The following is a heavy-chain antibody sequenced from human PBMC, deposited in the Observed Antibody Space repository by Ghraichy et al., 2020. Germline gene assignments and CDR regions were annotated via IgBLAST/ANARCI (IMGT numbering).Heavy chain of an antibody. CDR2: INGGGGST. CDR1: GFTFSSYA. J-gene: IGHJ4*02. Sequence: LNISCAASGFTFSSYAMSWVRQAPGKGLEWVSTINGGGGSTYYADSVKGRFTISRDNSKNTLYLQMNSLRAEDTAIYYCAKGGWLQLGSVDYWGQGTLVTVSS. V-gene: IGHV3-23*01. D-gene: IGHD5-24*01. CDR3: AKGGWLQLGSVDY.